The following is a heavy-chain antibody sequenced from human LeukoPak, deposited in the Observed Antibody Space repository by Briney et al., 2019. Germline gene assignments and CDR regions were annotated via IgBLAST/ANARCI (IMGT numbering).Heavy chain of an antibody. D-gene: IGHD3-9*01. V-gene: IGHV1-69*04. CDR3: ARSSQSGYYDVLTGWPFDY. Sequence: SVNVSCKVSGGTFSSYAISWVRQARGQGLEWMGRIIPILGIAKYAQKFQGRVTISADKSTSTAYMELSSLRSAGTAVYYCARSSQSGYYDVLTGWPFDYWGQGALVTVSS. CDR2: IIPILGIA. J-gene: IGHJ4*02. CDR1: GGTFSSYA.